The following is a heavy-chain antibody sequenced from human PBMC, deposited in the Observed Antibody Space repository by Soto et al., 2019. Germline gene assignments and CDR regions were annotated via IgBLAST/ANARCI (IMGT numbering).Heavy chain of an antibody. CDR3: ARTLEYLDYFDY. CDR1: GGSISSYY. D-gene: IGHD2-15*01. Sequence: SETLSLTCTVSGGSISSYYWSWIRQPPGKGLEWIGYIYYSGSTNYNPSLKSRVTISVDTSKNQFSLKLSSVTAADTAVYYCARTLEYLDYFDYWGQGTLVTVS. J-gene: IGHJ4*02. CDR2: IYYSGST. V-gene: IGHV4-59*08.